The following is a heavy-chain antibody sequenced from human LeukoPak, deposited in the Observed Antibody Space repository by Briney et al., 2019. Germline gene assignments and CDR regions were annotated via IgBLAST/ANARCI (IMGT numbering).Heavy chain of an antibody. CDR3: ARGSTQTYYDFWSGYTTLTDAFDI. Sequence: ASVKVSCKASGGTFTSYDINWVRQATGQGLEWMGWMNPNSGNTGYTQKFQGRVTITRNTSISTAYMELSSLRSEDTAVYYCARGSTQTYYDFWSGYTTLTDAFDIWGQGTMVTVSS. CDR1: GGTFTSYD. J-gene: IGHJ3*02. CDR2: MNPNSGNT. D-gene: IGHD3-3*01. V-gene: IGHV1-8*03.